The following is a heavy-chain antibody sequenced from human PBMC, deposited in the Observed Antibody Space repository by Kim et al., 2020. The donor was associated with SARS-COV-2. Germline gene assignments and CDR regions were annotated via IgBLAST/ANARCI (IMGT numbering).Heavy chain of an antibody. Sequence: YSDSVKGRFTITRDNAKSTLYLQMNSLRAEDTAVYYCARRRYTGTYYYFDCWRQGTLVTVSS. D-gene: IGHD1-26*01. J-gene: IGHJ4*02. CDR3: ARRRYTGTYYYFDC. V-gene: IGHV3-33*03.